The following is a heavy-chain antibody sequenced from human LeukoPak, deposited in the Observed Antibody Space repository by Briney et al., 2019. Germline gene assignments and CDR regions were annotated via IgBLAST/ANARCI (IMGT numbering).Heavy chain of an antibody. D-gene: IGHD3-22*01. Sequence: PSGTLSLTCAVSGGSISSSNWWSWVRQPPGKGLEWIGEIYHSGSTNYNPSLKSRVTISVDKSKNQFSLKLSSVTAADTAVYYCASTTFYDSSGFDYWGQGTLVTVSS. CDR1: GGSISSSNW. CDR2: IYHSGST. CDR3: ASTTFYDSSGFDY. V-gene: IGHV4-4*02. J-gene: IGHJ4*02.